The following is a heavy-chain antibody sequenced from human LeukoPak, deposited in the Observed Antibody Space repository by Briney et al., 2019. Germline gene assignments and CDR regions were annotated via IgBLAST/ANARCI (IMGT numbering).Heavy chain of an antibody. J-gene: IGHJ4*02. CDR3: AAGGDEFAY. V-gene: IGHV4-61*02. CDR2: IYTSGST. D-gene: IGHD3-10*01. CDR1: GGSISSGDYY. Sequence: SETLSLTCTVSGGSISSGDYYWSWIRQPPGKGLEWIGRIYTSGSTNYNPSLKSRVTISVDTSKNQFSLKLSSVTAADTAVYYCAAGGDEFAYWGQGTLVTVSS.